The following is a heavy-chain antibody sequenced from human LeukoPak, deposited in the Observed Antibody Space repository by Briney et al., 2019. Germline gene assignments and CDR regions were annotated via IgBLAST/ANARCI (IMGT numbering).Heavy chain of an antibody. D-gene: IGHD6-6*01. CDR1: GGSIRSGGYS. CDR2: IYHSGST. J-gene: IGHJ4*02. Sequence: SETLSLTCAVYGGSIRSGGYSWSWIRQPPGKGLEWIGYIYHSGSTYYNPSLKSRVTISVDRSKNQFSLKLSSVTAADTAVYYCARVARGVAAPYFDYWGQGTLVTVSS. V-gene: IGHV4-30-2*01. CDR3: ARVARGVAAPYFDY.